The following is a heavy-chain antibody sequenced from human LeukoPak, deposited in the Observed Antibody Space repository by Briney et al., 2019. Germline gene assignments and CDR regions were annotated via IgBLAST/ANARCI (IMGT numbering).Heavy chain of an antibody. V-gene: IGHV1-2*02. Sequence: ASVKVSCKASGYTFTGYYMHWVRQAPGQGLEWMGLINPNSGGTNYAQKFQGRVTMTRDTSISTAYMELSRLRSDDTAVYYCARSPPYKVAATRSWFDPWGQGTLVTVSS. CDR1: GYTFTGYY. CDR3: ARSPPYKVAATRSWFDP. D-gene: IGHD2-15*01. J-gene: IGHJ5*02. CDR2: INPNSGGT.